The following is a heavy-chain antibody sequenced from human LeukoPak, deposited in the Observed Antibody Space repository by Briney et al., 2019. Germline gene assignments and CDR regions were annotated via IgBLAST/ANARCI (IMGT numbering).Heavy chain of an antibody. V-gene: IGHV4-34*01. J-gene: IGHJ4*02. CDR3: ARVPLRFLEPFDY. CDR2: INHSGTT. CDR1: GGSFNGYY. Sequence: SETLSLTCSVYGGSFNGYYWSWIRQPPGKGLEWIGEINHSGTTNYNPSLKSRVTMSLDTSKNQFSLRLNSVTAADTAVYYCARVPLRFLEPFDYWGQGTLVTVSS. D-gene: IGHD3-3*01.